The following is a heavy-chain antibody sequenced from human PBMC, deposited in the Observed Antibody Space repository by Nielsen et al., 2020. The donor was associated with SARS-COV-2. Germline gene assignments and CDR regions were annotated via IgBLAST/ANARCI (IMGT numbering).Heavy chain of an antibody. CDR3: ARGNGWGSYFDY. J-gene: IGHJ4*02. V-gene: IGHV3-21*06. Sequence: GESLKISCAASGFTFSTYSMTWVRQAPGVGLEWVSSITSSSSYIYHADSVKGRFTISRDNAKNSLYLQMSSLRADDTAVYYCARGNGWGSYFDYWGQGTLVTVSS. CDR1: GFTFSTYS. CDR2: ITSSSSYI. D-gene: IGHD7-27*01.